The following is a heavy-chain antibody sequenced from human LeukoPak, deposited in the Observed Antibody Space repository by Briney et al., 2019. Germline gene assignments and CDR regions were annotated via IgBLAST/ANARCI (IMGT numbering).Heavy chain of an antibody. Sequence: GGSLRLSCAASGFAFSTYGMTWVRQVPGKGLEWVANIKEDGSEIYYVDAVKGRFSISRGNAKTSLYLQMNSLSVADTAVYYCVTDQTGRHPYFFDYWGQGTLVTVSS. V-gene: IGHV3-7*01. CDR2: IKEDGSEI. D-gene: IGHD3-10*01. CDR3: VTDQTGRHPYFFDY. CDR1: GFAFSTYG. J-gene: IGHJ4*02.